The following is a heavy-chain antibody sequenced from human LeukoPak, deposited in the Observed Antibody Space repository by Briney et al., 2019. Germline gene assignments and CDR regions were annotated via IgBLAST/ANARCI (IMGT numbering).Heavy chain of an antibody. V-gene: IGHV1-8*01. J-gene: IGHJ5*02. CDR2: MNPNSGNT. CDR3: ARGREIVVVVAATHWFDP. D-gene: IGHD2-15*01. CDR1: GYTFTSYD. Sequence: ASVKVSCKASGYTFTSYDINWVRQATGQGLEWMGWMNPNSGNTGYAQKFQGRVTMTRNTSISTAYLELSSLRSDDTAVYYCARGREIVVVVAATHWFDPWGHGTLVTVSS.